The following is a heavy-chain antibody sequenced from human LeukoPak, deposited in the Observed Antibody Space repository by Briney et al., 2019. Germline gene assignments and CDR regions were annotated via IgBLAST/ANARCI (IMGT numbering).Heavy chain of an antibody. CDR1: GGSISSYY. CDR2: IYYSGST. D-gene: IGHD2-15*01. CDR3: ARAPRGVVVKSDAFDI. V-gene: IGHV4-59*01. J-gene: IGHJ3*02. Sequence: PSETLSLTCTVSGGSISSYYWSWIRQPPRKGLEWIGYIYYSGSTNYNPSLKSRVRTSVDTSKKQFSLKLSSVTAADTAVYYCARAPRGVVVKSDAFDIWGQGTMVTVSS.